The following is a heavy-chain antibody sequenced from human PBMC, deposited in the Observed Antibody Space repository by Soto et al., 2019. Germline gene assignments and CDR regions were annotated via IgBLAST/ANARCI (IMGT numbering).Heavy chain of an antibody. CDR3: ARTKTATAEAYYY. J-gene: IGHJ4*02. D-gene: IGHD6-25*01. CDR1: GFTFSTYD. V-gene: IGHV3-13*01. CDR2: IGTAGDT. Sequence: GRTLRRSCAASGFTFSTYDMNWVRQVTGKGLEWVSGIGTAGDTYYPGSVKGRFTISRENAKNSLYLQMNSLRAGETAVYSCARTKTATAEAYYYWGRASLVTVSS.